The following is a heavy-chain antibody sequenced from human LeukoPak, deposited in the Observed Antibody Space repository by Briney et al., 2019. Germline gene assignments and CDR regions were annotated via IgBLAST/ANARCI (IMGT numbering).Heavy chain of an antibody. CDR2: INHSGST. CDR1: GGSISSYY. J-gene: IGHJ5*02. CDR3: ARDSGYVRKYNWFDP. D-gene: IGHD3-22*01. Sequence: SETLSLTCTVSGGSISSYYWSWIRQPPGKGLEWIGEINHSGSTNYNPSLKSRVTISVDTSKNQFSLKLSSVTAADTAVYYCARDSGYVRKYNWFDPWGQGTLVTVSS. V-gene: IGHV4-34*01.